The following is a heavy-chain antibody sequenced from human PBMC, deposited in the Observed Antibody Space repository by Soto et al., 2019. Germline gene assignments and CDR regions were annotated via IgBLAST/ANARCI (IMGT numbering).Heavy chain of an antibody. CDR1: GFTFSGYP. CDR3: AKHSGSVNGNFDF. V-gene: IGHV3-23*01. D-gene: IGHD6-19*01. CDR2: VSDSGSHT. Sequence: EVQLLESGGGLEQPGGSLRLSCTASGFTFSGYPMSWVRQAPGKGLEWVSAVSDSGSHTHYADSVKGRFIIYRDNSRDTLYLQMNSLRAEDTAVYYCAKHSGSVNGNFDFWGQGTLVTVSA. J-gene: IGHJ4*02.